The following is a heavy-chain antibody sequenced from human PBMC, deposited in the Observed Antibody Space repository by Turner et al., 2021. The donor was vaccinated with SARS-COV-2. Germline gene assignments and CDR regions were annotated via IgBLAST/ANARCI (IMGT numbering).Heavy chain of an antibody. CDR3: ATGVAVTGTPSAYYYYYGMDV. D-gene: IGHD6-19*01. Sequence: QVQLVQSGAEVKKPGASVKVSCKVSGYTLTELSMHWVRQAPGKGLEWMGGFDPEDGETIYAQKFQGRVTMTEDTSTDTAYMELSSLRSEDTAVYYCATGVAVTGTPSAYYYYYGMDVWGQGTTVTVS. CDR2: FDPEDGET. V-gene: IGHV1-24*01. CDR1: GYTLTELS. J-gene: IGHJ6*02.